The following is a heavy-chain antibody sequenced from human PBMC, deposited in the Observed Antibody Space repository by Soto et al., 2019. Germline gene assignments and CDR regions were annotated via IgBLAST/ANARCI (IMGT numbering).Heavy chain of an antibody. Sequence: QLQLQESGPGLVKPSETLSLTCTVSGGSISSSSYYWGWIRQPPGKGLEWIGSIYYSGSTYYNPSLKSRVTISVDTSKNQFSLKLSSVTAADTAVYYCARSPNFYYYYMDVWGKGTTVTVSS. CDR3: ARSPNFYYYYMDV. CDR1: GGSISSSSYY. J-gene: IGHJ6*03. V-gene: IGHV4-39*01. CDR2: IYYSGST.